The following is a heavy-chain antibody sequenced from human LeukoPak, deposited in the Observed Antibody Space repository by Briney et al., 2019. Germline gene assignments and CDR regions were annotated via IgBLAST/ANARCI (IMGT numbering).Heavy chain of an antibody. Sequence: PSETLSLTCAVYGGSFSGYYWSWIRQPPGKRLEWIGEINHSGSTNYNPSLKSRVTISVDTSKNQFSLKLSSVTAADTAVYYCARDQNEYYYDSSGYSLWGQGTLVTISS. CDR3: ARDQNEYYYDSSGYSL. CDR2: INHSGST. V-gene: IGHV4-34*01. J-gene: IGHJ4*02. D-gene: IGHD3-22*01. CDR1: GGSFSGYY.